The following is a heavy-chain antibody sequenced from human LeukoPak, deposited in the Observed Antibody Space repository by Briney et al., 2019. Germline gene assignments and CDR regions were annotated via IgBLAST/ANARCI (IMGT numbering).Heavy chain of an antibody. Sequence: GESLKISCKGSGYSFTSYWIGWVRQMPGKGLEWMGLIYPGDSDTRYSPSFQGQVTISADKSISTAYLQWSSLKASDTAMYYCARRKYYYDSSGYYTSFDYWGQGTLVTVSS. CDR1: GYSFTSYW. D-gene: IGHD3-22*01. J-gene: IGHJ4*02. V-gene: IGHV5-51*01. CDR3: ARRKYYYDSSGYYTSFDY. CDR2: IYPGDSDT.